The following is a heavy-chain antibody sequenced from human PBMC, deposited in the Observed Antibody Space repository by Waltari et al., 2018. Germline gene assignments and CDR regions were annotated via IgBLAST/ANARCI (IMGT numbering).Heavy chain of an antibody. CDR3: AMGYYYDSSVHRSFDY. J-gene: IGHJ4*02. V-gene: IGHV4-34*01. CDR2: KNYTGST. D-gene: IGHD3-22*01. CDR1: GGSLSGYY. Sequence: QVQLQQWGAGLLKPSETLSLTCAVYGGSLSGYYWSWIRQPAGKGLEGIGEKNYTGSTTYTPSRKSRVTIPVDAPNIQLSLKLSSVNAADTAVYFCAMGYYYDSSVHRSFDYWGQGTLVTVSS.